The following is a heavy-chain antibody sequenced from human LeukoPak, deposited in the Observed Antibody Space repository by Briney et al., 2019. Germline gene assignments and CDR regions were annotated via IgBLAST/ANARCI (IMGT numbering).Heavy chain of an antibody. CDR2: IRSKANNHAT. CDR1: GFTFIASA. CDR3: ARPYDYYESNGFMGY. D-gene: IGHD3-22*01. V-gene: IGHV3-73*01. J-gene: IGHJ4*02. Sequence: PGGSLKFSGAAYGFTFIASALHRLRQAPGKRLEWLGRIRSKANNHATAYAASLKGRFNISRDDSKNTAYLQMNSLASEDTAVYYFARPYDYYESNGFMGYWGQGTLVTVAS.